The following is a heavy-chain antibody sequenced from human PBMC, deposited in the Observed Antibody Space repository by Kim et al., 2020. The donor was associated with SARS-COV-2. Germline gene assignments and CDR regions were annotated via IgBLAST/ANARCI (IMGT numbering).Heavy chain of an antibody. J-gene: IGHJ4*02. Sequence: SETLSLTCAVSGGSISSSNWWSWVRQPPGKGLEWIGEIYHSGSTNYNPSLKSRVTISVDKSKNQFSLKLSSVTAADTAVYYCARMEWLRVFYFDYWGQVTLLTVSS. CDR3: ARMEWLRVFYFDY. CDR2: IYHSGST. V-gene: IGHV4-4*02. CDR1: GGSISSSNW. D-gene: IGHD5-12*01.